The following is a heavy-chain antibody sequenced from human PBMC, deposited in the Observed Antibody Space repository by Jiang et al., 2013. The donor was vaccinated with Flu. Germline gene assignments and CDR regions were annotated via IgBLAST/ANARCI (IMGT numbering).Heavy chain of an antibody. D-gene: IGHD3-22*01. J-gene: IGHJ4*02. Sequence: QLVESGAEVKKPGASVKVSCKASGYTFIDYNIHWVRQAPGQGLEWMGWINPNSGTTNYAQKFEGRVTMTRDTSISTAYMELSRLRSDDTAIYYCARDYDSSGYYQVHWGQGTLVTVSS. CDR2: INPNSGTT. CDR1: GYTFIDYN. V-gene: IGHV1-2*02. CDR3: ARDYDSSGYYQVH.